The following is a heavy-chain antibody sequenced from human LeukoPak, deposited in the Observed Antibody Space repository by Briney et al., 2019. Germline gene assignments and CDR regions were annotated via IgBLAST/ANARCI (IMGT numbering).Heavy chain of an antibody. CDR2: IISSSSYI. D-gene: IGHD6-13*01. CDR1: GFTFSSYS. CDR3: ARDLTRYSSSWYYFDY. Sequence: GGSLRLSCAASGFTFSSYSMNWVRQAPGKGLEWVSSIISSSSYIYYADSVKGRFTISRDNAKNSLYLQMNSLRAEDTAVYYCARDLTRYSSSWYYFDYWGQGTLVTVSS. V-gene: IGHV3-21*01. J-gene: IGHJ4*02.